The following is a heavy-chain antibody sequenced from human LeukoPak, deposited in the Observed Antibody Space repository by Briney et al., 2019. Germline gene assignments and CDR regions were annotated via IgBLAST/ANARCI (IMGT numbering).Heavy chain of an antibody. D-gene: IGHD2-2*01. CDR3: ARLAFVRGYQLLPYYFDY. Sequence: SETLSLTCAVYGGSFSGYYWSWIRQPPGKGLEWIGSIYYSGSTYYNPSLKSRVTISVDTSKNQFSLKLSSVTAADTAVYYCARLAFVRGYQLLPYYFDYWGQGTLVTVSS. J-gene: IGHJ4*02. CDR2: IYYSGST. V-gene: IGHV4-34*01. CDR1: GGSFSGYY.